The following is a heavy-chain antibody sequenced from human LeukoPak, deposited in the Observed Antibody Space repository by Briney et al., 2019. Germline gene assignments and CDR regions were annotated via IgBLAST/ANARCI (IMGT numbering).Heavy chain of an antibody. Sequence: SETLSLTCTVSGGSISTSNYYWGWIRQPPGKGLEWIGNIFYSGSTYYSPSLKSRVTISLDTSRNQFSLKLNSVTAADTAVYYCARETEKQWQYRGQGTMVTVSS. CDR3: ARETEKQWQY. CDR2: IFYSGST. J-gene: IGHJ3*01. D-gene: IGHD6-19*01. V-gene: IGHV4-39*07. CDR1: GGSISTSNYY.